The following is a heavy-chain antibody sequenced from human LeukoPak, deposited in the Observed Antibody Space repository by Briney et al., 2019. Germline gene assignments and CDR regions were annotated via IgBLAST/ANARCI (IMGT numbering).Heavy chain of an antibody. D-gene: IGHD6-6*01. V-gene: IGHV3-48*01. CDR1: GFTFSTYS. CDR3: ARELAARRYFDY. Sequence: PGGSLRLSCAASGFTFSTYSMNWVRQAPGKGLEWVSYISSTSSTIYYADSVKGRFTISRDNSKNTLYLQMNSLRAEDTAVYYCARELAARRYFDYWGQGTLVTVSS. J-gene: IGHJ4*02. CDR2: ISSTSSTI.